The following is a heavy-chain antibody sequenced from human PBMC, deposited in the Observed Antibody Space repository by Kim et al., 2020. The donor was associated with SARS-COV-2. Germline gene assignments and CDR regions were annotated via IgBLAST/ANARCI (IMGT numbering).Heavy chain of an antibody. CDR2: IRSKANSYAT. CDR3: TRPLGGYSSSSTYYYYMDV. V-gene: IGHV3-73*01. J-gene: IGHJ6*03. Sequence: GGSLRLSCAASGFTFSGSAMHWVRQASGKGLEWVGRIRSKANSYATAYAASVKGRFTISRDDSKNTAYLQMNSLKTEDTAVYYCTRPLGGYSSSSTYYYYMDVWGKGTTVTVSS. D-gene: IGHD6-6*01. CDR1: GFTFSGSA.